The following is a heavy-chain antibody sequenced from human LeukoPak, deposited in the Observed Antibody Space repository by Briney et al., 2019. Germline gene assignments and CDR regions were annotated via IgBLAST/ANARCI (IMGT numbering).Heavy chain of an antibody. CDR1: GGSISSYY. CDR2: IYHSGST. CDR3: ARDGQYSGSYPDAFDI. D-gene: IGHD1-26*01. J-gene: IGHJ3*02. V-gene: IGHV4-38-2*02. Sequence: PSETLSLTCTVSGGSISSYYWSWIRQPPGKGLEWIGSIYHSGSTYYNPSLKSRVTISVDTSKNQFSLKLSSVTAADTAVYYCARDGQYSGSYPDAFDIWGQGTMVTVSS.